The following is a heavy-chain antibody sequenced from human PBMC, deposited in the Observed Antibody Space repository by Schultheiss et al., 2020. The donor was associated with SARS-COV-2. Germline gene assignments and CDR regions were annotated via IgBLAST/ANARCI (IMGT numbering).Heavy chain of an antibody. CDR3: ARALGIAVIDAFDI. D-gene: IGHD6-19*01. Sequence: SETLSLTCTVSGGSISSGSYYWSWIRQPAGKGLEWIGRIYTSGSTNYNPSLKSRVTMSVDTSKNQFSLKLSSVTAADTAVYYCARALGIAVIDAFDIWGQGTMVTVSS. J-gene: IGHJ3*02. CDR1: GGSISSGSYY. CDR2: IYTSGST. V-gene: IGHV4-61*02.